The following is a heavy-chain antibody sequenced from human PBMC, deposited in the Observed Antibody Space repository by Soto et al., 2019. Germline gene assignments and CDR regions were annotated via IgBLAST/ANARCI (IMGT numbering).Heavy chain of an antibody. CDR1: GFTFSSYA. V-gene: IGHV3-23*01. CDR3: AKDHAGYSSSWSDY. D-gene: IGHD6-13*01. J-gene: IGHJ4*02. CDR2: ISGSGGST. Sequence: GGSLRLSCAASGFTFSSYAMSWVRQAPGKGLEWVSAISGSGGSTYYADSVKGRFTISRDNSKNTLYLQMNSLRAEDTAVYYCAKDHAGYSSSWSDYWGQGTLVTVSS.